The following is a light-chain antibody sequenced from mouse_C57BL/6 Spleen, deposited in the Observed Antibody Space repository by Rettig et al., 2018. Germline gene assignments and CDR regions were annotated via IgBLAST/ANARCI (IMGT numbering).Light chain of an antibody. CDR1: SSVSD. J-gene: IGKJ2*01. Sequence: QIVLTQSPAIMSASPGEKVTVTCSASSSVSDMYWYQQKPGSSPRLLIYDTSNLASGVPVRFSGSGSGTSYSLTISRMEAEDAATYYCQQWSSYPYTFGGGTKLEIK. CDR3: QQWSSYPYT. CDR2: DTS. V-gene: IGKV4-55*01.